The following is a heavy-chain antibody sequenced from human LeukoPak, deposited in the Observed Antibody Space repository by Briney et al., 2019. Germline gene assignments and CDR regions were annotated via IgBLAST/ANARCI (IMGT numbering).Heavy chain of an antibody. V-gene: IGHV3-48*01. Sequence: GGALRLSCAAPGFTFSSYSMNWVRQAPGRGLEWVSYISSASNTIYYADSVKGRFTISRDNAKNSLYLQMNSLRAEDTAMYYCARDGWFGDYNWFDPWGQGTLVTVSS. CDR3: ARDGWFGDYNWFDP. CDR2: ISSASNTI. D-gene: IGHD3-10*01. J-gene: IGHJ5*02. CDR1: GFTFSSYS.